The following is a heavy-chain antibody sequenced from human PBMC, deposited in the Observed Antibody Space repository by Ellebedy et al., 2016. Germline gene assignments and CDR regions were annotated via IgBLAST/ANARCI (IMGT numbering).Heavy chain of an antibody. CDR2: IKQDGSEK. Sequence: GGSLRLXCAASGSTFSGYTMSWVRQAPGKGLEWVANIKQDGSEKYYVDSVKGRFTISRDNAKNSLYLQMNSLRAEDTAVYYCARVLSLMIVVVPPDYWGQGTLVTVSS. CDR3: ARVLSLMIVVVPPDY. D-gene: IGHD3-22*01. V-gene: IGHV3-7*01. J-gene: IGHJ4*02. CDR1: GSTFSGYT.